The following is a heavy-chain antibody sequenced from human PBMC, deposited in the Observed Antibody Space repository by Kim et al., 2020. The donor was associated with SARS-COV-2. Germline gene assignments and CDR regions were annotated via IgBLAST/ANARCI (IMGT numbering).Heavy chain of an antibody. Sequence: YSAGAVKARFTITRENAKNSLYLQMTSLRAGDTAVYYCARRAAAGDYFDYWGQGTLVTVSS. J-gene: IGHJ4*02. CDR3: ARRAAAGDYFDY. V-gene: IGHV3-13*01. D-gene: IGHD6-13*01.